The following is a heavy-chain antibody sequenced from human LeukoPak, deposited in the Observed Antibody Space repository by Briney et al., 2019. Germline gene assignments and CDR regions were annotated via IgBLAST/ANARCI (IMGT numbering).Heavy chain of an antibody. CDR1: GFTFSNYC. V-gene: IGHV3-74*01. CDR3: ARDMGQYGGNPGAS. J-gene: IGHJ5*02. CDR2: IPTDGTDP. Sequence: GGSLRLSCAASGFTFSNYCMHWVRQAPGKGLVWVSRIPTDGTDPNYADSVKGRFTISRDNAKNTLYLQMNSLSAEDTAVYYWARDMGQYGGNPGASWGEGILVTVSS. D-gene: IGHD4-23*01.